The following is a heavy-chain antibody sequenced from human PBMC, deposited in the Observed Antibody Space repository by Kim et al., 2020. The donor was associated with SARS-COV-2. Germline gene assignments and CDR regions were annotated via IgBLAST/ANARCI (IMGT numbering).Heavy chain of an antibody. V-gene: IGHV1-8*01. CDR2: MNPNSDNT. CDR1: GYNFTSYD. Sequence: ASVKVSCKATGYNFTSYDINWVRQAPGEGLEWMGWMNPNSDNTAYAQQFQGRVTMTGDTSISTAYMELSGLESEDSAVYYCVRLRSFDWLLRANYYGMDVWGQGTTVTVSS. D-gene: IGHD3-9*01. CDR3: VRLRSFDWLLRANYYGMDV. J-gene: IGHJ6*02.